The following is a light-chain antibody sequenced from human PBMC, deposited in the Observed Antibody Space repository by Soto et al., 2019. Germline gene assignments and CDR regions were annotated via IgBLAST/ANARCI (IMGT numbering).Light chain of an antibody. CDR1: QSLLHSNGYNY. Sequence: DIVMTQSPLSLPVTPGEPASISCRSSQSLLHSNGYNYLDWYLQKPGQSPQLLIYLGSSRASGVPGRFSGGGSGTDFTLKISRVEAEDVGVYYCMQALQTPRTFGQGTKLEIK. V-gene: IGKV2-28*01. CDR3: MQALQTPRT. CDR2: LGS. J-gene: IGKJ2*01.